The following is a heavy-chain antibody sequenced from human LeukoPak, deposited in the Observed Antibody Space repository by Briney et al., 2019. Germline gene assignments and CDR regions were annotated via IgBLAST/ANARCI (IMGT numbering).Heavy chain of an antibody. CDR2: ISSSGSTI. V-gene: IGHV3-48*03. CDR1: EFTFSSYE. D-gene: IGHD3-22*01. Sequence: PGGSLRLSCAAPEFTFSSYEMNWVRQAPGKGLEWVSYISSSGSTIYYADSVKGRFTVSRDNAKKSLYLQMNSLRAEDTAIYYCATYYYDSSAQRGDDAFDIWGQGTMVTVSS. J-gene: IGHJ3*02. CDR3: ATYYYDSSAQRGDDAFDI.